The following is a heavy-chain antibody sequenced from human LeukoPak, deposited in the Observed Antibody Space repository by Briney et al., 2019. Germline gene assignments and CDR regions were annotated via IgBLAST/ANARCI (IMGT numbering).Heavy chain of an antibody. J-gene: IGHJ4*02. CDR1: GFTFSSYA. V-gene: IGHV3-64*01. CDR3: ARVRRSYFFDF. CDR2: ISSNGGST. Sequence: GGSLRLSCAASGFTFSSYAMYWVRQAPGKGLEYVSSISSNGGSTYYANSVKGRFTISRDNSKNTLSLQMGSLRPADMAVYYCARVRRSYFFDFWGRGTLVTVSS. D-gene: IGHD1-26*01.